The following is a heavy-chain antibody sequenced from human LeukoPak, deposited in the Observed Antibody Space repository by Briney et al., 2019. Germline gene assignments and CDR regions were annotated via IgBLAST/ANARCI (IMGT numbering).Heavy chain of an antibody. CDR1: GFTFSSYP. V-gene: IGHV3-23*01. Sequence: GGSLRLSCAASGFTFSSYPMRWVRQAQGKGLEWVSGISSSGDRTYYADSVKGRFTISRDNSKNTLYLQMASLRADDTAVYYCAKAPVTTCSGAYCYPFDYWSQGTLVTVSS. D-gene: IGHD2-15*01. CDR3: AKAPVTTCSGAYCYPFDY. CDR2: ISSSGDRT. J-gene: IGHJ4*02.